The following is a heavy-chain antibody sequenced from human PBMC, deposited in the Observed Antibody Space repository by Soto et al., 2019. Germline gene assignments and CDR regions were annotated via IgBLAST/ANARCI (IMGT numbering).Heavy chain of an antibody. CDR3: ARALSEYYDSSDHYYFDY. CDR1: GGSISSGDYY. Sequence: SETLSLTYTVSGGSISSGDYYWSWIRQPPGKGLEWIGYIYYSGSTYYNPSLKSRVTISVDTSKNQFSLKLSSVTAADTAVYYCARALSEYYDSSDHYYFDYWGQGTLVTVSS. CDR2: IYYSGST. D-gene: IGHD3-22*01. J-gene: IGHJ4*02. V-gene: IGHV4-30-4*01.